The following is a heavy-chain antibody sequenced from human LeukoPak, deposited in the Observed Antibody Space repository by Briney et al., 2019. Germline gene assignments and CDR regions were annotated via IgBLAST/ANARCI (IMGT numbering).Heavy chain of an antibody. CDR1: GGSISSGGYY. J-gene: IGHJ4*02. D-gene: IGHD1-26*01. CDR3: ARDHIVGASLY. V-gene: IGHV4-30-2*05. CDR2: IYHSGST. Sequence: PSETLSLTCTVSGGSISSGGYYWSWIRQPPGKGLEWIGYIYHSGSTYYNPSLKSRVTISVDTSKNQFSLKLSSVTAADTAVYYCARDHIVGASLYWGQGTLVTVSS.